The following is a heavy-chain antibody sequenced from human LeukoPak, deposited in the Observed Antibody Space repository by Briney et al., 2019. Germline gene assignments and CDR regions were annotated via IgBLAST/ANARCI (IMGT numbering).Heavy chain of an antibody. V-gene: IGHV3-23*01. D-gene: IGHD2-2*01. Sequence: GGSLRLSCAASGFTFSSYAMSWVRQAPGKGLEWVSGISSRGDSTYYADSVKGRFTISRDNSKNTLYLQMNSLRAEDTAVYYCAKGLGFCISITCYRNWFDPWGQGTLVTVSS. J-gene: IGHJ5*02. CDR1: GFTFSSYA. CDR2: ISSRGDST. CDR3: AKGLGFCISITCYRNWFDP.